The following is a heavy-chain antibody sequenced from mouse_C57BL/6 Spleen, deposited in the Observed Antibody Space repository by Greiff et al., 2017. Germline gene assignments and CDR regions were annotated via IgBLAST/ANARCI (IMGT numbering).Heavy chain of an antibody. V-gene: IGHV14-2*01. CDR2: IDPDGGDT. CDR3: APLYYDGSSGAIDY. CDR1: GFNFKDYY. J-gene: IGHJ4*01. Sequence: EVQLQQSGAELVKPGASVKLSCTASGFNFKDYYMPWVKQRPEQGLAWIGRIDPDGGDTKSAPKFKGKATIPADTSSNTAYMQLSHLSSEDTAFYYCAPLYYDGSSGAIDYWGQGTSVTVSS. D-gene: IGHD1-1*01.